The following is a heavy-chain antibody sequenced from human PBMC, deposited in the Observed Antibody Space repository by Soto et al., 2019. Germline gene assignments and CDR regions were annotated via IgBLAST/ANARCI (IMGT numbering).Heavy chain of an antibody. D-gene: IGHD3-10*01. CDR2: IYYSGST. CDR1: GGSISSGDYY. CDR3: ARVPLLWFGEFLAFDY. J-gene: IGHJ4*02. Sequence: SETLSLTCTVSGGSISSGDYYWSWIRQPPGKGLEWIGYIYYSGSTYYNPSLKSRVTISVDTSKNQFSLKLSSVTAADTAVYYCARVPLLWFGEFLAFDYWGQGTLVTVSS. V-gene: IGHV4-30-4*01.